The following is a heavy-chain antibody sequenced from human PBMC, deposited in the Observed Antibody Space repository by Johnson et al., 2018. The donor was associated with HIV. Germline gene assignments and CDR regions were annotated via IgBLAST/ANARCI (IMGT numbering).Heavy chain of an antibody. J-gene: IGHJ3*02. Sequence: VQLVESGGGVVQPGRSLRLSCAASGFTFSSYAMHWVRQAPGKGLEYVSAISSNGGSTYYANSVKGRFTISRDNSKNTLYLQMNSLRAEDTALYYCAKTYCDFWSGSFGAFDIWGQGTMVTVS. CDR1: GFTFSSYA. V-gene: IGHV3-64*01. CDR3: AKTYCDFWSGSFGAFDI. D-gene: IGHD3-3*01. CDR2: ISSNGGST.